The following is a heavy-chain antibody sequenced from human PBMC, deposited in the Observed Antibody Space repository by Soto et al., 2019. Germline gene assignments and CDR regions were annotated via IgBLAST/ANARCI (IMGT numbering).Heavy chain of an antibody. J-gene: IGHJ6*02. D-gene: IGHD4-17*01. V-gene: IGHV4-61*01. CDR1: DASVSSGSYY. CDR3: ARGPDGDSVGYYSYAMDV. CDR2: VYYSGST. Sequence: SSETLSLTCTVPDASVSSGSYYWSWIRQPPGKGLEWIGYVYYSGSTNYNPSLKSRVTISLDTSKNQFSLKLNSVTAADTAVYYSARGPDGDSVGYYSYAMDVWGQGTTVTVYS.